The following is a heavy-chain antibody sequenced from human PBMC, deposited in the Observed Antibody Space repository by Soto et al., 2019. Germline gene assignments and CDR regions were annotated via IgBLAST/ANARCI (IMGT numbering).Heavy chain of an antibody. V-gene: IGHV1-69*01. CDR3: ARDDATYCGGDCYRYFFYGLDV. CDR1: GGTFINHA. D-gene: IGHD2-21*02. CDR2: IIPMFGTA. J-gene: IGHJ6*02. Sequence: QVQLVQSGAEVKKPGSSVKISCKASGGTFINHAFSWVRQAPGQGLEWMGGIIPMFGTADYSQKFQGRVTFTADESTTTAHVELSSLRSDVSAVYYCARDDATYCGGDCYRYFFYGLDVWGQGTTVTVSS.